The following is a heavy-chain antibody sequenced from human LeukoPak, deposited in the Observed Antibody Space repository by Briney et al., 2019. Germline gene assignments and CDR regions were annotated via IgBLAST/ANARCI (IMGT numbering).Heavy chain of an antibody. CDR3: ASRKNTLTGIDY. J-gene: IGHJ4*02. D-gene: IGHD3-9*01. CDR1: GYSISSGYY. V-gene: IGHV4-38-2*01. Sequence: PSETLSLTCAVSGYSISSGYYWGWIRRPPGKGLEWIGSIYHSGSTYYNPSLKSRVTISVDASKNQFSPELSSVTAADTAVYYCASRKNTLTGIDYWGQGTLVTVSS. CDR2: IYHSGST.